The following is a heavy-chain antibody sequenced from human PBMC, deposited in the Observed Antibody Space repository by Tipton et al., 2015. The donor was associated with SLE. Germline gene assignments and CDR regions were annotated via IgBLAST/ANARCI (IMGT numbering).Heavy chain of an antibody. V-gene: IGHV4-59*01. Sequence: LRLSCTVSGGSISSYYWSWIRQPPGKGLEWIGYIYYSGSTNYNPSLRSRVTISLDTSKNQFSLKLSSVTAADTAVYYCARGGYYYDSSGYPPGAFDIWGQGTMVTVSS. D-gene: IGHD3-22*01. CDR1: GGSISSYY. CDR3: ARGGYYYDSSGYPPGAFDI. CDR2: IYYSGST. J-gene: IGHJ3*02.